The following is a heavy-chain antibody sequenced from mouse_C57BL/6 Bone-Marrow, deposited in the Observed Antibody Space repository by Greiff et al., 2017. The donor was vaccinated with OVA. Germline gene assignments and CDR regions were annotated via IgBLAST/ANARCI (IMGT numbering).Heavy chain of an antibody. CDR3: ARGPPHYDYDGGYAMDY. J-gene: IGHJ4*01. Sequence: DVQLQESGPGLVKPSQSLSLTCSVTGYSITSGYYWNWIRQFPGNKLEWMGYISYDGSNNYNPSLKNRISITRDTSKNQFFLKLNSVTTEDTATYYCARGPPHYDYDGGYAMDYWGQGTSVTVSS. D-gene: IGHD2-4*01. V-gene: IGHV3-6*01. CDR1: GYSITSGYY. CDR2: ISYDGSN.